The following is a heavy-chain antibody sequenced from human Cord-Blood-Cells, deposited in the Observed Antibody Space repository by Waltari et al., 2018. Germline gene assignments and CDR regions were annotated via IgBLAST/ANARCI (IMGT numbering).Heavy chain of an antibody. CDR3: AIDRASIAAAGTTSAAYFQH. Sequence: EVQLVESGGGLVQPGGSLRRSCAASGFTFSSYWMSWVRQAPGKGLVWRANIKQDGREKYYVDSVKGRFAIPGDNAKNSLYLQMTSLRAEDTAVYYCAIDRASIAAAGTTSAAYFQHWGQCTLVTVSS. CDR1: GFTFSSYW. CDR2: IKQDGREK. V-gene: IGHV3-7*01. J-gene: IGHJ1*01. D-gene: IGHD6-13*01.